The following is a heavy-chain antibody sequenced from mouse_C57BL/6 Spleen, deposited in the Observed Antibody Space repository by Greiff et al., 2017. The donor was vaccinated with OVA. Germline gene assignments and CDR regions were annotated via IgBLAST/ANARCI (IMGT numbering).Heavy chain of an antibody. D-gene: IGHD2-3*01. J-gene: IGHJ2*01. CDR1: GYTFTDYE. Sequence: QVQLQQSGAELVRPGASVTLSCKASGYTFTDYEMHWVKQTPVHGLEWIGAIDPETGGTAYNQKFKGKAILTADQSSSTAYMALRSLTSEDSAVYYWSRGSDGCYGPSDYWGQGTTVTVSS. CDR3: SRGSDGCYGPSDY. CDR2: IDPETGGT. V-gene: IGHV1-15*01.